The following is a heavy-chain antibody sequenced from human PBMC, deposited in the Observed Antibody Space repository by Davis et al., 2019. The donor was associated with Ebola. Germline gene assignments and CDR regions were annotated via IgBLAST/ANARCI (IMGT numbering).Heavy chain of an antibody. CDR2: IYYSGST. Sequence: MPSETLSLTCTVSGGSVSSGSYYWSWIRQPPGKGLEWIGYIYYSGSTNYNPSLKSRVTISVDTSKNQFSLKLSSVTAADTAVYYCARRRSHFDYWGQGTLVTVSS. CDR1: GGSVSSGSYY. V-gene: IGHV4-61*01. D-gene: IGHD2-15*01. J-gene: IGHJ4*02. CDR3: ARRRSHFDY.